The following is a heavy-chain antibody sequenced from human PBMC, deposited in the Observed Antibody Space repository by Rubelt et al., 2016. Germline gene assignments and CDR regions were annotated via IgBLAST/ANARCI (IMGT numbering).Heavy chain of an antibody. CDR2: SGST. J-gene: IGHJ5*02. V-gene: IGHV4-39*01. D-gene: IGHD3-22*01. Sequence: SGSTYYNPSLKSRVTISVDTSRNQFSLKLSSVTAADTAVYYCARFRRLYYYDSSGRNWFDPWGQGTLVTVSS. CDR3: ARFRRLYYYDSSGRNWFDP.